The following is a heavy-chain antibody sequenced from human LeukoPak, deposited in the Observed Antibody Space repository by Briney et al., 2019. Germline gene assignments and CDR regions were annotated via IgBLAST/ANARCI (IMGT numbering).Heavy chain of an antibody. V-gene: IGHV4-34*01. CDR2: INHSGST. Sequence: PSETLSLTCAVYGGSFSGYYWSWIRQPPGKGLEWIGEINHSGSTNYNPSLKSRVTISVDTSKNQFSLKLSSVTAADTAVYYCARGRYYDILTGYFVPPPDAFDIWGQGTMVTVSS. CDR3: ARGRYYDILTGYFVPPPDAFDI. D-gene: IGHD3-9*01. J-gene: IGHJ3*02. CDR1: GGSFSGYY.